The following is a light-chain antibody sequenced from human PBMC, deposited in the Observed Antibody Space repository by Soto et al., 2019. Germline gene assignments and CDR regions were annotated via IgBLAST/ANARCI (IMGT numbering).Light chain of an antibody. CDR3: CSYVGGYSYV. CDR2: DVS. J-gene: IGLJ1*01. CDR1: SSDVGDYNS. V-gene: IGLV2-11*01. Sequence: SVLAQPRSVSGSPGQSVAVSFIGTSSDVGDYNSVSWYQQHPGKAPKLMIYDVSKRPSGVPDRFSGSKSGNTASLTISGLQAEDEADYYCCSYVGGYSYVFGIGTKVTVL.